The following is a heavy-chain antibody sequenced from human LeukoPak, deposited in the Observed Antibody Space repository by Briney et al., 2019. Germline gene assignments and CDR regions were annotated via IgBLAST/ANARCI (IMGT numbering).Heavy chain of an antibody. Sequence: GSLRLSCAASGFTFSSYAMSWVRQPPGKGLEWIGSIYYSGSTYYNPSLKSRVTISVDTSKNQFSLKLSSVTAADTAVYYCARGRYNYALEDYFDYWGQGTLVTVSS. J-gene: IGHJ4*02. CDR3: ARGRYNYALEDYFDY. CDR2: IYYSGST. D-gene: IGHD5-18*01. CDR1: GFTFSSYA. V-gene: IGHV4-39*07.